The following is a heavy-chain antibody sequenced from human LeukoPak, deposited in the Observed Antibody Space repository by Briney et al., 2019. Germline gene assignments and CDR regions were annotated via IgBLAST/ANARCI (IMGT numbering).Heavy chain of an antibody. Sequence: SQTLSLTCAISWDSVSSNSVAWNWIRQSPSRGLEWLGRTYYRSKWYNDYAVSVKSRITINPDASKNQFSLHLNSVTPEDTAVYYCARLRESFTMMENFDYWGQGTLVTVSS. D-gene: IGHD3-22*01. J-gene: IGHJ4*02. CDR1: WDSVSSNSVA. CDR2: TYYRSKWYN. V-gene: IGHV6-1*01. CDR3: ARLRESFTMMENFDY.